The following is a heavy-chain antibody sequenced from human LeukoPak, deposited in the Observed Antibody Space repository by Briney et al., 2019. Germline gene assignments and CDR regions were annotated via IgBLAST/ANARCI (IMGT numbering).Heavy chain of an antibody. V-gene: IGHV3-23*01. D-gene: IGHD6-6*01. Sequence: GGSLRLSCAASGFTFTNYAMSWVRQAPGKGLEWVSGISGSGGTIYYADSVKGRFTISRDNAKNSLYLQMNSLRVEDTAVYYCVSFSSPGWGQGTLVTVSS. CDR2: ISGSGGTI. CDR3: VSFSSPG. J-gene: IGHJ4*02. CDR1: GFTFTNYA.